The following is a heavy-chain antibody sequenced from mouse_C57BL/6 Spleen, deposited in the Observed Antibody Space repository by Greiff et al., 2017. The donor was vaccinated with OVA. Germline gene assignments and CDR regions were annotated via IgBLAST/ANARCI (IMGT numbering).Heavy chain of an antibody. Sequence: QVQLQQPGAELVKPGASVKLSCKASGYTFTSYWMQWVNQRPGQGLEWIGEIDPSDSYTNYNQKFKGKATLTVDTSSSTAYMQLSNLPSEDSAVYYGASKSCGSSYMFAYWGQGTLVTVSA. V-gene: IGHV1-50*01. D-gene: IGHD1-1*01. CDR1: GYTFTSYW. CDR2: IDPSDSYT. J-gene: IGHJ3*01. CDR3: ASKSCGSSYMFAY.